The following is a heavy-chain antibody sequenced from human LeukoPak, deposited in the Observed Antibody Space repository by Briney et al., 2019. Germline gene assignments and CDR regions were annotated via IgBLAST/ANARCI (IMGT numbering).Heavy chain of an antibody. D-gene: IGHD3-10*01. CDR2: IFYSGST. Sequence: PSETLSLTCTVSGGSISTSNYYWGWIRQPPGKGLEWIGNIFYSGSTYYSPSLKSRVTISVDTSKNQFSLKLSSVTAADTAVYYCARDGRGYGSGRTFDYWGQGTLVTVSS. V-gene: IGHV4-39*07. CDR1: GGSISTSNYY. J-gene: IGHJ4*02. CDR3: ARDGRGYGSGRTFDY.